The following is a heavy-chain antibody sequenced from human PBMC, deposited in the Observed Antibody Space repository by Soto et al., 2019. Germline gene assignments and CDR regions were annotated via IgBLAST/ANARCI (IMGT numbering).Heavy chain of an antibody. J-gene: IGHJ6*03. Sequence: ASVNVSCNASGYTFTSYYINWVRQATGQGLEWMGWMNPNSGNTGYAQKFQGRVTMTRNTSISTAYMELSSLRSEDTAVYYCGSSGSGYYYMDVWGKGTTVTVSS. D-gene: IGHD1-1*01. CDR1: GYTFTSYY. V-gene: IGHV1-8*01. CDR2: MNPNSGNT. CDR3: GSSGSGYYYMDV.